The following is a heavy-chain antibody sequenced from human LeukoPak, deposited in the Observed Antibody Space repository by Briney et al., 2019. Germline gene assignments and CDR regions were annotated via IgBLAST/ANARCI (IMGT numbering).Heavy chain of an antibody. D-gene: IGHD3-9*01. J-gene: IGHJ3*02. CDR2: IYTSGST. Sequence: PSQTLSLTCTVSGGSISSGSYYWSWIRQPAGKGLEWIGRIYTSGSTNYNPSLKSRVTISVDTSKNQFSLKLSSETAADTAVYYCAREFNYDILTGYYYDAFDIWGQGTMVTVSS. CDR1: GGSISSGSYY. V-gene: IGHV4-61*02. CDR3: AREFNYDILTGYYYDAFDI.